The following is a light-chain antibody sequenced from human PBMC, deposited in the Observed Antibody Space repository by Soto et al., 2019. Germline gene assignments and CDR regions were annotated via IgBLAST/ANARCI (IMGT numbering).Light chain of an antibody. CDR3: QQYGSSPWT. J-gene: IGKJ1*01. Sequence: EIVLTQSPGTLSLSPGERATLSCRASQSVSSTYLAWYQQKPGQAPRLLIYGASSRATGIPDRFSGSGSGTDFTLAISRLEPEDSAVYYCQQYGSSPWTFGQGTRVEI. V-gene: IGKV3-20*01. CDR1: QSVSSTY. CDR2: GAS.